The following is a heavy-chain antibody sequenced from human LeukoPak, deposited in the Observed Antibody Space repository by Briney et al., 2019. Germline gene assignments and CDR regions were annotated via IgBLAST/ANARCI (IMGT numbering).Heavy chain of an antibody. CDR3: ARDRTTYCTNGVCPNWFDP. V-gene: IGHV3-33*01. Sequence: GGSLRHSCAASGFTFSSYGMHWVRQAPGKGLEWVAVIWYDGSNKYYADSVKGRFTISRDNSKNTLYLQMNSLRAEDTAVYYCARDRTTYCTNGVCPNWFDPWGQGTLVTVSS. CDR2: IWYDGSNK. D-gene: IGHD2-8*01. J-gene: IGHJ5*02. CDR1: GFTFSSYG.